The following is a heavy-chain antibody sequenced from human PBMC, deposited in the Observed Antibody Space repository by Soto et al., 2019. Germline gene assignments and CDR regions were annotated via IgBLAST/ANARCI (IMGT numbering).Heavy chain of an antibody. D-gene: IGHD3-9*01. CDR1: GGSISSYY. V-gene: IGHV4-59*08. Sequence: PSETLSLTCNVSGGSISSYYWSWIRQPPGKGLEWIGYIYYSGSTNYNPSLKSRVTISVDTSKNQFSLKLSSVTAADTAVYYCARHYDILTGYYDFDYWGQGTLVTVSS. CDR3: ARHYDILTGYYDFDY. CDR2: IYYSGST. J-gene: IGHJ4*02.